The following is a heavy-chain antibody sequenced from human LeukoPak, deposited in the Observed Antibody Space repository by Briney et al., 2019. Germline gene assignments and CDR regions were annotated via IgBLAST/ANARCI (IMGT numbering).Heavy chain of an antibody. CDR3: ARDGMVRGVQPTNWFDP. Sequence: SETPSLTCTVSGGSISSSPYYWGWIRQPPGKGLEWIGSIYYSGSTYYNPSLKSRVTISVDTSKNQFSLRLSSVTAADTAVYYCARDGMVRGVQPTNWFDPWGQGTLVTVSS. J-gene: IGHJ5*02. CDR2: IYYSGST. D-gene: IGHD3-10*01. CDR1: GGSISSSPYY. V-gene: IGHV4-39*07.